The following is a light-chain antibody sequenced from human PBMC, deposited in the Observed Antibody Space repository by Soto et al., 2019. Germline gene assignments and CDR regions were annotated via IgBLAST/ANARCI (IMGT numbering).Light chain of an antibody. CDR3: QSYDSSLSGSYV. CDR1: SSNIGAGYD. Sequence: QSVLTQPPSVSGAPGQRVTISCTGSSSNIGAGYDVHWYQRLPGTSPKVLIYGNNNRPSGVPDLFSGSQSGTSASLAIPGLQAEDEADYYCQSYDSSLSGSYVFGTGTKVTVL. CDR2: GNN. J-gene: IGLJ1*01. V-gene: IGLV1-40*01.